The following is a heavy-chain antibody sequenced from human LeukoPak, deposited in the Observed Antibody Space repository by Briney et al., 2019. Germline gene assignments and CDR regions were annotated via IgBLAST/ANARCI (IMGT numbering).Heavy chain of an antibody. V-gene: IGHV3-7*05. D-gene: IGHD5-24*01. CDR1: GFTFSSYW. CDR2: IRQDGSEK. Sequence: GGSLRLSCAASGFTFSSYWMSWVRQAPGKGLEWVADIRQDGSEKDYVDSVKGRFTISRDNAKNSLYLQMNTLRAEDTALYYCAAGRVEMATVSHYYGMDVWGQGTTVTVSS. J-gene: IGHJ6*02. CDR3: AAGRVEMATVSHYYGMDV.